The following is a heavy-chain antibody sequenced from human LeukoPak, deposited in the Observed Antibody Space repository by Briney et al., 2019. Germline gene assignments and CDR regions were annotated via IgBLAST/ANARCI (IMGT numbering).Heavy chain of an antibody. D-gene: IGHD3-3*01. J-gene: IGHJ4*02. CDR3: ARVLQGEWFFDY. V-gene: IGHV3-74*01. Sequence: GGSLRLSCAASGFTFSTYWMHWVRQTPGKGLVWVSRINTDGSTTNYADSVKGRFTISKDNAKNTLYLQMNSLRAEDTAVYYCARVLQGEWFFDYWGQGTLVTVSS. CDR1: GFTFSTYW. CDR2: INTDGSTT.